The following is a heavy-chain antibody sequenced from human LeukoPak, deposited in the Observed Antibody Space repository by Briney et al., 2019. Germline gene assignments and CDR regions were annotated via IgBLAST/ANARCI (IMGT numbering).Heavy chain of an antibody. CDR1: GYSFSTFD. CDR2: LNPNTGKT. D-gene: IGHD7-27*01. J-gene: IGHJ6*03. Sequence: AAVKVSYKASGYSFSTFDINWVRQAPGQGLEWMGWLNPNTGKTGYAQKFQDRVTITGNSSISTVDMELSSLTSDDTAVYCCARGPLTGEHYHYYMDVWGKGATVTVSS. V-gene: IGHV1-8*03. CDR3: ARGPLTGEHYHYYMDV.